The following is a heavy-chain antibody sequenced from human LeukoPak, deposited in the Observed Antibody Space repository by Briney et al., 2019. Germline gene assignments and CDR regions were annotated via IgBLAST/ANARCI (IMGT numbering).Heavy chain of an antibody. CDR3: ARRRLDCSSTSCYSNFDY. CDR1: GGSFSGYY. J-gene: IGHJ4*02. Sequence: NASETLSLTCAVYGGSFSGYYWSWIRQPPGKGLEWIGEINHSGSTNYNPSLKSRVTISVDTSKNQFPLKLSSVTAADTAVYYCARRRLDCSSTSCYSNFDYWGRGTLVTVSS. V-gene: IGHV4-34*01. CDR2: INHSGST. D-gene: IGHD2-2*01.